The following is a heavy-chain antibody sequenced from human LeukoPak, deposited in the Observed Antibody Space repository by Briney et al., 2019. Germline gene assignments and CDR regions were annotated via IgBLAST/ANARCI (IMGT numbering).Heavy chain of an antibody. CDR2: IYYSGST. D-gene: IGHD3-10*01. CDR3: ARLKAPLIMGQPYYYYYGMDV. J-gene: IGHJ6*02. V-gene: IGHV4-59*08. Sequence: SETLSLTCTVSGGSISSYYWSWIRQPPGKGLEWIGYIYYSGSTNYNPSLKGRVTISVDTSKNQFSLKLSSVTAADTAVYYCARLKAPLIMGQPYYYYYGMDVWGQGTTVTVSS. CDR1: GGSISSYY.